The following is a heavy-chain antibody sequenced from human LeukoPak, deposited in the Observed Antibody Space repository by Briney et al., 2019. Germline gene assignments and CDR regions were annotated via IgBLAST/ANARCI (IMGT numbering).Heavy chain of an antibody. V-gene: IGHV3-23*01. J-gene: IGHJ4*02. CDR3: AKDHRGIWFGSAYYFDY. CDR2: ISGSPGIT. D-gene: IGHD3-10*01. Sequence: GDSLRLSCAASGFTFSNYAMNWVRQAPGKGLEWVSSISGSPGITYYADSAKGRFTISRDNSKNTLYLQMNSLSAEDTAIYYCAKDHRGIWFGSAYYFDYWGQGTPVTVSS. CDR1: GFTFSNYA.